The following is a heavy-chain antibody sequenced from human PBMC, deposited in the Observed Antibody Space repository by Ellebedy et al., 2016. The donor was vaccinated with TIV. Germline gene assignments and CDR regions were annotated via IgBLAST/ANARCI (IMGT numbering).Heavy chain of an antibody. CDR1: GGSISSSSYY. D-gene: IGHD3-22*01. V-gene: IGHV4-39*01. CDR3: ARQGSTMIVVVVKGSRGYFDL. J-gene: IGHJ2*01. Sequence: MPSETLSLTCTVSGGSISSSSYYWGWIRQPPGKGLEWIGSIYYSGSTYYNPSLKSRVTISVDTSKNQFSLKLSSVTAADTAVYYCARQGSTMIVVVVKGSRGYFDLWGRGTLVTVSS. CDR2: IYYSGST.